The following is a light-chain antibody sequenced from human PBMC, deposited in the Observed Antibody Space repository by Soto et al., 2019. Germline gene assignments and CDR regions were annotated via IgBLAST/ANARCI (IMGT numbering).Light chain of an antibody. CDR2: DAS. Sequence: EIVLTQSPATLSLSPGERATLSCRASQWVSSYLACYQHKPGHAPRLLIYDASNRATGIPARFSGSGSGTDFTLTINSLEPEDFAVYYCQQRSNWPLTFGGGTKVDIK. CDR1: QWVSSY. CDR3: QQRSNWPLT. J-gene: IGKJ4*01. V-gene: IGKV3-11*01.